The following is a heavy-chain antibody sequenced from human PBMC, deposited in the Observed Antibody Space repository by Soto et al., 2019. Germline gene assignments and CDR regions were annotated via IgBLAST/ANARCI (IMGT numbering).Heavy chain of an antibody. J-gene: IGHJ3*02. D-gene: IGHD2-15*01. CDR1: GFTFSSYA. CDR2: ISYDGSNK. V-gene: IGHV3-30-3*01. Sequence: QVQLVESGGGVVQPGRSLRLSCAASGFTFSSYAMHWVRQAPGKGLEWVAVISYDGSNKYYADSVKGRFTISRDNSKNTLYLQMNSLRAEDTDVYYCARGEDIVVVVAVGAFDIWGQGTMVTVSS. CDR3: ARGEDIVVVVAVGAFDI.